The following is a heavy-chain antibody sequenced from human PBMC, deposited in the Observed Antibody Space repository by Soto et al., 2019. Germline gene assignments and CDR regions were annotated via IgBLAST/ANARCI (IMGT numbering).Heavy chain of an antibody. D-gene: IGHD2-2*01. V-gene: IGHV3-66*01. Sequence: SLRLSCAASGFTVSSNYMSWVRQAPGKGLEWVSVIYSGGSTYYADSVKGRFTISRDNSKNTLYLQMNSLRAEDTAVYYCARDTEPALGYCSSTSCPIWGQGTMVTVSS. CDR2: IYSGGST. CDR1: GFTVSSNY. J-gene: IGHJ3*02. CDR3: ARDTEPALGYCSSTSCPI.